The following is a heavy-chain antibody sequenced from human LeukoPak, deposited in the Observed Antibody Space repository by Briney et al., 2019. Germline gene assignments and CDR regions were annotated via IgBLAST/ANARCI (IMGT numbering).Heavy chain of an antibody. Sequence: ASETLSLTCTVSGGSISSSSYYWGWIRQPPGKGLEWIGSIYYSGSTYYNPSLKSRVTISVDTSKNQFSLKLSSVTAADTAVYYCARGAYNYYDSSGYYKSGFDYWGQGTLVTVSS. J-gene: IGHJ4*02. V-gene: IGHV4-39*07. CDR3: ARGAYNYYDSSGYYKSGFDY. CDR2: IYYSGST. D-gene: IGHD3-22*01. CDR1: GGSISSSSYY.